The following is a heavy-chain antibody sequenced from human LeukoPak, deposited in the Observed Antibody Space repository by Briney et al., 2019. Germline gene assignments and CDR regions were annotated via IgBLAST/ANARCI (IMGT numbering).Heavy chain of an antibody. V-gene: IGHV3-7*05. Sequence: PGGSLGLSCAASGFTFSSYWMTWVRQAPGKGLEWVASIKYDGSEKNYVDSVKGRFTISRDNAKNSLYLQMNSLRAEDTAVYYCARGGARNFDYWGQGTLVIVSS. J-gene: IGHJ4*02. D-gene: IGHD3-10*01. CDR3: ARGGARNFDY. CDR1: GFTFSSYW. CDR2: IKYDGSEK.